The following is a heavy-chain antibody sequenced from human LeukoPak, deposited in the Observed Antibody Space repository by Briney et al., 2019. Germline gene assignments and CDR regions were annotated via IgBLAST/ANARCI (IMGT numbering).Heavy chain of an antibody. CDR2: IYYSGST. CDR1: GGSISSHY. CDR3: ARAPGNIVATISWFDP. Sequence: SETLSLTCTVSGGSISSHYWSWIRQPPGKGLEWIGYIYYSGSTNYNPSLKSRVTISVDTSKNQFSLKLSSVTAADTAVYYCARAPGNIVATISWFDPRGQGTLVTVSS. V-gene: IGHV4-59*11. D-gene: IGHD5-12*01. J-gene: IGHJ5*02.